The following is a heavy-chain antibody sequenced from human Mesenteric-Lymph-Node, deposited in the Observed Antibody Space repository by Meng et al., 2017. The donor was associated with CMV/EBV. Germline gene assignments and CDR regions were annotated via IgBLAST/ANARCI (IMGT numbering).Heavy chain of an antibody. Sequence: QVQLHQGGAGLLKPSETLSVTCAFYGGSFSGYYWNWIRQSPEKGLEWIGEINHSGSTTYNPSFTGRIIISVDTSTNQISLNMSSVTAADTAVYYCARGSSYDILTGYFDYWGQGALVTVSS. CDR1: GGSFSGYY. D-gene: IGHD3-9*01. J-gene: IGHJ4*02. CDR2: INHSGST. CDR3: ARGSSYDILTGYFDY. V-gene: IGHV4-34*01.